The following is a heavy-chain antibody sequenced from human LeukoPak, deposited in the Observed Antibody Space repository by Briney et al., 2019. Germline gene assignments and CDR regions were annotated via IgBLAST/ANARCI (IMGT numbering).Heavy chain of an antibody. Sequence: SETLSLTCTVSGGSISTYYWSWIRQPPGKGLEWIGYIFYSWSTNYNPSLKSRVTISVDTSKNQFSLRLSSVTAAKTAVYYCARSGSGTYHNWFDPWGQGTLVTVSS. D-gene: IGHD3-10*01. CDR3: ARSGSGTYHNWFDP. J-gene: IGHJ5*02. CDR1: GGSISTYY. CDR2: IFYSWST. V-gene: IGHV4-59*01.